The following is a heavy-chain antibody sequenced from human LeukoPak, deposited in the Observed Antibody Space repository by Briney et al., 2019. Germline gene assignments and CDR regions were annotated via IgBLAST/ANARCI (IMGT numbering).Heavy chain of an antibody. V-gene: IGHV3-48*01. CDR3: TRLHGAYPIDF. J-gene: IGHJ4*02. CDR2: ISSSGPTI. D-gene: IGHD4/OR15-4a*01. Sequence: GGSLRLACAAAGFNLSSLSMNWVRQAAGKGRGWDEYISSSGPTIYYADSVKGRFTISRDNAKNSVYLQMHSLGVEDTAVYYCTRLHGAYPIDFWGQGTLVTVSS. CDR1: GFNLSSLS.